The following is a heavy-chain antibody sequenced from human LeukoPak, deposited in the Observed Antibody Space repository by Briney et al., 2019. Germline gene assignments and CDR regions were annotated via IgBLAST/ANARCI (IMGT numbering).Heavy chain of an antibody. D-gene: IGHD1-14*01. CDR3: AREDILYYGTSN. CDR1: GGSISSSFYH. V-gene: IGHV4-39*07. Sequence: SETLSLTCTVSGGSISSSFYHWGWIRQPPGKGLEWIGEINHSGSTNYNPSLKSRVTISVDTSKNQFSLKLRSVTAADTAVYYCAREDILYYGTSNWGQGTLVTVSS. CDR2: INHSGST. J-gene: IGHJ4*02.